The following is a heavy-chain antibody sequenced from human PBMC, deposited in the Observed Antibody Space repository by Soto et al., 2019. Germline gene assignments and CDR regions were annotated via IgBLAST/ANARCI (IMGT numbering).Heavy chain of an antibody. CDR2: IQNVGPT. Sequence: GGSLRLSCGASGCTVSSKCRSWVRQAPGKGLEWVSLIQNVGPTYYADSVKGRFTISRDTSENTVHLQMDSLRAEDTAVYYCARDDVLCDGGCCYGVPLDVWGKGTPVTVS. CDR1: GCTVSSKC. J-gene: IGHJ6*03. D-gene: IGHD2-15*01. CDR3: ARDDVLCDGGCCYGVPLDV. V-gene: IGHV3-66*01.